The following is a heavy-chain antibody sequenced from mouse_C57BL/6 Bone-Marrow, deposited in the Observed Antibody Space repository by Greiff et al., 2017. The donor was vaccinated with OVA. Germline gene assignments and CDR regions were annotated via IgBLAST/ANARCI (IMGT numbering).Heavy chain of an antibody. J-gene: IGHJ3*01. Sequence: VQLQQSGTVLARPGASVKMSCKTSGYTFTSYWMHWVKQRPGQGLEWIGAIYPGNSDTSYNQKFKGKAKLTAVTSASTAYMELSSLTNEDSAVYYCTPITTVVAPWFAYWGQGTLVTVSA. CDR2: IYPGNSDT. CDR1: GYTFTSYW. V-gene: IGHV1-5*01. CDR3: TPITTVVAPWFAY. D-gene: IGHD1-1*01.